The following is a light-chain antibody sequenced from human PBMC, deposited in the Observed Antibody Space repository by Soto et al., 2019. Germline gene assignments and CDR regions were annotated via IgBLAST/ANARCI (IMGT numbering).Light chain of an antibody. J-gene: IGLJ2*01. CDR3: QTWGTGSVV. V-gene: IGLV4-69*02. Sequence: QLVLTQSPSASASLGASVKLTCTLSSGHSSYTIAWHQQQPERGPRYLMKLYSDGSHTKGDGIPDRFSGSSSGSERYLTISSLQSEDEADYYCQTWGTGSVVFGGGTKVTVL. CDR1: SGHSSYT. CDR2: LYSDGSH.